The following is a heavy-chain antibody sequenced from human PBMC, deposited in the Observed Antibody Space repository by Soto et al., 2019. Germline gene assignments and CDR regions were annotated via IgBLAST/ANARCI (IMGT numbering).Heavy chain of an antibody. CDR2: IYPGDSDT. V-gene: IGHV5-51*01. CDR1: GYTFTNYW. CDR3: VASIFYYGVDV. J-gene: IGHJ6*02. Sequence: GESLKISCKGSGYTFTNYWIGWVRQMPGKGLEWMGIIYPGDSDTKYNPSFQGQVTISADKSITTTYLQWSSLKASDTAIYYCVASIFYYGVDVWGQGTTVTVSS.